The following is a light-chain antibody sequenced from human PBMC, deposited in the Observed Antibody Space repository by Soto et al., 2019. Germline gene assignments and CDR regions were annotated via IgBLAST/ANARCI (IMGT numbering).Light chain of an antibody. Sequence: EIVMKLSPATLSVSPGEGATLSCKASQNVYNNLAWYQQRPGQPPRLLIYDASTRATGISARFSGSGYGTEFTLTISSLQSEDFAAYFCQQCRNWPLTFGGGTKVDIK. CDR2: DAS. CDR3: QQCRNWPLT. CDR1: QNVYNN. V-gene: IGKV3-15*01. J-gene: IGKJ4*01.